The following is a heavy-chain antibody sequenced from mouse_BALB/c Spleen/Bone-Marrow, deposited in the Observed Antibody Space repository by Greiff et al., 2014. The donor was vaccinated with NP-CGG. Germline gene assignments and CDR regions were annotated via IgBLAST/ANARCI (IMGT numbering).Heavy chain of an antibody. CDR1: GYTFTSYW. V-gene: IGHV1S22*01. J-gene: IGHJ3*01. CDR2: IYPGSGST. Sequence: GSELVRPGASVKLSCKASGYTFTSYWMHWVKQRHGQGLEWIGNIYPGSGSTNYDEKFKSKGTLTVDTSSSTAYMHLSSLTSEDSAVYYCTREDYRYDWSAYWGQGTLVTVSA. CDR3: TREDYRYDWSAY. D-gene: IGHD2-14*01.